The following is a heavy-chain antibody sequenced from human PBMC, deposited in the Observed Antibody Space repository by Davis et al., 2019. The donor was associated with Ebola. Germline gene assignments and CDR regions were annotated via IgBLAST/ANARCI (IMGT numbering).Heavy chain of an antibody. Sequence: HTSGSLTLSCAVSGFTFSSYWTHCVRQVPRKGLVWVSRINSDGSSTSYADSVKGRFTISRDNAKNSLYLQMHSLRAEDTAVYYCARFDYWGQGTLVTVSS. V-gene: IGHV3-74*01. CDR3: ARFDY. CDR2: INSDGSST. CDR1: GFTFSSYW. J-gene: IGHJ4*02.